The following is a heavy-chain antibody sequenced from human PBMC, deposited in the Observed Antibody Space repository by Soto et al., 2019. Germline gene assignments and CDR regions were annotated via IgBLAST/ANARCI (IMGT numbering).Heavy chain of an antibody. D-gene: IGHD3-10*01. CDR3: ARAVYFGSGNYDAFDV. CDR1: GFTFTNYA. CDR2: ISANGGST. V-gene: IGHV3-23*01. J-gene: IGHJ3*01. Sequence: PGGSLRLSCAASGFTFTNYAMNWVRQAPGKGLEWVSSISANGGSTYGADSVKGRFTISRDNSKNMLYLQMSSLRAEDTAIYYCARAVYFGSGNYDAFDVWGQGTMVTVSS.